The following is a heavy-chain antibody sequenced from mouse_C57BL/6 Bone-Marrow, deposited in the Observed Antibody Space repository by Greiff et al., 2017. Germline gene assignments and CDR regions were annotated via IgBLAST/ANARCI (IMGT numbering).Heavy chain of an antibody. Sequence: QVQLQQSGTELVKPGASVKLSCKASGYTFTSYWMHWVKQRPGQGLEWIGNINPSNGGPNYNEKFKSKATLTVDKSTSTAYMQLSRMTSEDAAVYYCASSGMAMDYWGQGTSVTVSS. CDR1: GYTFTSYW. D-gene: IGHD3-2*02. CDR3: ASSGMAMDY. V-gene: IGHV1-53*01. J-gene: IGHJ4*01. CDR2: INPSNGGP.